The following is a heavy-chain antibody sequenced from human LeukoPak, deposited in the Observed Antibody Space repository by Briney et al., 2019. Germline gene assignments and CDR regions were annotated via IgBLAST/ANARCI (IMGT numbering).Heavy chain of an antibody. CDR2: IKSKTDGGTT. J-gene: IGHJ3*02. Sequence: GGSLRLSCAASGFTFSNAWMSWVRQAPGKGLEWVGRIKSKTDGGTTEYAAHVRGRFTISKDDSKNTLYLQMNSLKPEDTAVYYCTTDFPMIPGGLDAFDIWGQGTMVTVSS. CDR3: TTDFPMIPGGLDAFDI. V-gene: IGHV3-15*01. CDR1: GFTFSNAW. D-gene: IGHD3-22*01.